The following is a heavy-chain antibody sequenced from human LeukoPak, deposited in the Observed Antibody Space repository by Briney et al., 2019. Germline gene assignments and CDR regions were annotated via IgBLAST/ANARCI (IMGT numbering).Heavy chain of an antibody. J-gene: IGHJ4*02. CDR3: ARDLSPISGAAGIDY. D-gene: IGHD6-13*01. CDR1: GYTFTSYG. V-gene: IGHV1-18*01. Sequence: GASVKVSCKASGYTFTSYGISWVRQAPGQGLEWMGWISAYNGNTNYAQKLQGRVTTTTDTSTSTAYMELRSLRSDDTAVYYCARDLSPISGAAGIDYWGQGTLVTVSS. CDR2: ISAYNGNT.